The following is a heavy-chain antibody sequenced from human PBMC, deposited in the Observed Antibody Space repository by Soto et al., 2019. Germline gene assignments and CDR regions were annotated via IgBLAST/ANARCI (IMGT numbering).Heavy chain of an antibody. Sequence: SETLSLTCPVSGGSVRSGYYYWSWIRQPPGKGLEWIGYIYYTGNTKYNPSLKSRVTISVDTSTNQFSLKLSSVIAADTAVYYCATYSGTYYGFDYWGQGTLVTVSS. CDR2: IYYTGNT. CDR3: ATYSGTYYGFDY. J-gene: IGHJ4*02. CDR1: GGSVRSGYYY. V-gene: IGHV4-61*01. D-gene: IGHD1-26*01.